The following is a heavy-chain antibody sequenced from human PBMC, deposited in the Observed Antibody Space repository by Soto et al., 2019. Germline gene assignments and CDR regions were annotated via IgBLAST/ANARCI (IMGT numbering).Heavy chain of an antibody. Sequence: SETLSLTCTVSGGSISSGGYYWSWIRQHPGKGLEWIGYIYYSGSTYYNPSLKSRVTISVDTSKNQFSLKLSSVTAADTAVYYCARLENDSSGYHWWFDPWGQGTLVTVSS. D-gene: IGHD3-22*01. J-gene: IGHJ5*02. V-gene: IGHV4-31*03. CDR3: ARLENDSSGYHWWFDP. CDR1: GGSISSGGYY. CDR2: IYYSGST.